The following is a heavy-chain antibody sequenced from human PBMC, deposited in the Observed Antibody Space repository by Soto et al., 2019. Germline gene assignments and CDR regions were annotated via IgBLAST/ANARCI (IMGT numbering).Heavy chain of an antibody. J-gene: IGHJ4*02. D-gene: IGHD6-13*01. CDR1: GDTFSIYT. V-gene: IGHV1-69*02. Sequence: QVQLVQSGSEVKKPGSSVRVSCKTSGDTFSIYTISWVRQAPGQGLKWMGRVLPFLDITSYSQRFQGRVTIPADRSTTTAYMELTSLRSEDTAVYYCARDRDNSNWPNFDSWGQGTLVTVSS. CDR2: VLPFLDIT. CDR3: ARDRDNSNWPNFDS.